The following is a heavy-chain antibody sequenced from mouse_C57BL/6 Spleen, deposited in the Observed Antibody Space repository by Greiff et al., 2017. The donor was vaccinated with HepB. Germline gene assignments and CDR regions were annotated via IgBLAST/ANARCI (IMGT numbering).Heavy chain of an antibody. V-gene: IGHV1-69*01. CDR1: GYTFTSYW. CDR3: ARPYGTPYAMDY. Sequence: VQLQQPGAELVMPGASVKLSCKASGYTFTSYWMHWVKQRPGQGLEWIGEIDPSDSYTNYNQKFKGKSTLTVDKSSSTAYMQLSSLTSEDSAVYYCARPYGTPYAMDYWGQGTSVTVSS. J-gene: IGHJ4*01. D-gene: IGHD1-1*01. CDR2: IDPSDSYT.